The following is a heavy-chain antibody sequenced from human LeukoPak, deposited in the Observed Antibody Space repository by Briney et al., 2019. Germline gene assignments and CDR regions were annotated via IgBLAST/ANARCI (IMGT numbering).Heavy chain of an antibody. V-gene: IGHV1-2*02. D-gene: IGHD3-10*01. CDR1: GYTFTGFY. J-gene: IGHJ4*02. Sequence: GASVKVSCKASGYTFTGFYMHWVRQAPGQGLEWMGWINPNSGGTNYAQRFQGRVTMTRDTSISTAYMELSRLRSDDTAVYYCAPSGGGSGSYYPFDYWGQGTLVTVSS. CDR3: APSGGGSGSYYPFDY. CDR2: INPNSGGT.